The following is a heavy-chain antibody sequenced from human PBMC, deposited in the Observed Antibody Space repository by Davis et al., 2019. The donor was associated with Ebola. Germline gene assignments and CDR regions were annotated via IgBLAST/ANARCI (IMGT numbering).Heavy chain of an antibody. J-gene: IGHJ4*02. V-gene: IGHV3-30*18. CDR1: GFTFNTYG. D-gene: IGHD3-22*01. CDR2: ISYHGSNK. CDR3: AKDGPVPNYYHSSGYSLAVDY. Sequence: GESLRISCAASGFTFNTYGMHWVRQAPGKGLYWVAVISYHGSNKNYADSVKGRFTISRDNSKNTLYLQMNSLRLEDTAVYYCAKDGPVPNYYHSSGYSLAVDYWGQGTLVTVSS.